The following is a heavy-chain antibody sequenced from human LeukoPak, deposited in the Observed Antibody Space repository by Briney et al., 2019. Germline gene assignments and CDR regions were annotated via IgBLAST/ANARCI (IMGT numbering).Heavy chain of an antibody. D-gene: IGHD6-6*01. J-gene: IGHJ5*02. CDR3: ARLSIAARPLGYKNWFDP. CDR2: IIPILGIA. Sequence: SVKVSCKASGGTFSSYAVSWVRQAPGKGLEWMGRIIPILGIANYAQKFQGRVTITADKSTSTAYMELSSLRSEDTAVYYCARLSIAARPLGYKNWFDPWGQGTLVTVSS. CDR1: GGTFSSYA. V-gene: IGHV1-69*04.